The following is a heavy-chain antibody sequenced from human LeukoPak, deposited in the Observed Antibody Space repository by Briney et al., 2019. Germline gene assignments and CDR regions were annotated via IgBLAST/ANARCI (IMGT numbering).Heavy chain of an antibody. CDR3: AREAYYYDSSGYYTY. D-gene: IGHD3-22*01. CDR1: GFTFSTYW. Sequence: GGSLRLSCAASGFTFSTYWMHWVRQAPGKGLVWVSRINSDGSSTNYADSVKGRFTISRDNAKNTLYLQMNSLRAEDTAVYYCAREAYYYDSSGYYTYWGQGTLVTVSS. CDR2: INSDGSST. V-gene: IGHV3-74*01. J-gene: IGHJ4*02.